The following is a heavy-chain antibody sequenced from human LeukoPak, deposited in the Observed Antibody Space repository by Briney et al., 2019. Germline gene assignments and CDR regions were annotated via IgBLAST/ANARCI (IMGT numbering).Heavy chain of an antibody. J-gene: IGHJ4*02. CDR3: ARGGYSGYHIDY. CDR2: IYHSGST. D-gene: IGHD5-12*01. Sequence: SETLSLTCAVSGYSISSGYYWGWIRQPPGKGLEWIGSIYHSGSTYYNPSLKSRVTISVDTSKNQFSLKPSSVTAADTAVYYCARGGYSGYHIDYWGQGTLVTVSS. CDR1: GYSISSGYY. V-gene: IGHV4-38-2*01.